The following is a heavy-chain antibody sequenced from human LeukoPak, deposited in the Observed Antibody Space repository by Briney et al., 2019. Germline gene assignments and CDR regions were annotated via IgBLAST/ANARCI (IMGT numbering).Heavy chain of an antibody. V-gene: IGHV3-11*04. D-gene: IGHD6-19*01. CDR3: ARGSSGWYVDYFDY. J-gene: IGHJ4*02. Sequence: GGSLRLSCAASGFTFSDYYMSWIRQAPGKGLEWVSYISSSGTTIYYPDSVRGRFTISRDNAKNSLYLQVNSLRAEDTALYYCARGSSGWYVDYFDYWGQGTLVTVSS. CDR2: ISSSGTTI. CDR1: GFTFSDYY.